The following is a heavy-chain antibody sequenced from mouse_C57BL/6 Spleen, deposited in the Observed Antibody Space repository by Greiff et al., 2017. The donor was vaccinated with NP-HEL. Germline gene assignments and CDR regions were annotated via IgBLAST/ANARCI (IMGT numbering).Heavy chain of an antibody. Sequence: EVHLVESGAELVRPGASVKLSCTASGFNIKDDYMHWVKQRPEQGLEWIGWIDPENGDTEYASKFQGKATITADTSSNTAYLQLSSLTSEDTAVYYCTTFYDGSIAYWGQGTLVTVSA. CDR1: GFNIKDDY. D-gene: IGHD2-3*01. CDR2: IDPENGDT. J-gene: IGHJ3*01. V-gene: IGHV14-4*01. CDR3: TTFYDGSIAY.